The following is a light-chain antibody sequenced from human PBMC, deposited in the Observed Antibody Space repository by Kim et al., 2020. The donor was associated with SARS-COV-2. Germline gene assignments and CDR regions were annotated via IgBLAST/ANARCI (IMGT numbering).Light chain of an antibody. CDR3: QQLNSYPRT. J-gene: IGKJ1*01. CDR1: QSINSW. Sequence: DIQMTQSPSTLSASIGDRVTLTCRASQSINSWLAWYHQKPGKAPKLLIYKASSLESGVPSRFSGSGSGTEFTLTLSSLQPDDFATYYCQQLNSYPRTFGQGTKVDIK. CDR2: KAS. V-gene: IGKV1-5*03.